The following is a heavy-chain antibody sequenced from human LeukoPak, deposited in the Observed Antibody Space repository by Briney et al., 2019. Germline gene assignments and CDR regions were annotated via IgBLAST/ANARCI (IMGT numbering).Heavy chain of an antibody. CDR3: ARGPRHDYGGNNFDY. Sequence: SETLSLTCTVSGGSISSYYWSWIRQPPGKGLEWIGYIYYSGSTNYNPSLKSRVTISVDTSKNQFSLKLSTVTAADTAVYYCARGPRHDYGGNNFDYWAREPWSPSPQ. CDR2: IYYSGST. CDR1: GGSISSYY. D-gene: IGHD4-23*01. V-gene: IGHV4-59*01. J-gene: IGHJ4*02.